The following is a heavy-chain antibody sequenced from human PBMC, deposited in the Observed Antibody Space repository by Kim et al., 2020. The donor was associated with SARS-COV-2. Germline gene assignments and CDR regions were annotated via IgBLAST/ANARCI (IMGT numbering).Heavy chain of an antibody. D-gene: IGHD3-10*01. CDR3: ARYTSGGVFDS. Sequence: SETLSLTCTVSGGSINSGNSYWSWVRQPAGKGLEWIGRIDVRGITNYNPSLKSRVTISRDTSKNQFSLDLTSVTAADTALYYCARYTSGGVFDSWGQGTLVTVSS. CDR1: GGSINSGNSY. V-gene: IGHV4-61*02. J-gene: IGHJ4*02. CDR2: IDVRGIT.